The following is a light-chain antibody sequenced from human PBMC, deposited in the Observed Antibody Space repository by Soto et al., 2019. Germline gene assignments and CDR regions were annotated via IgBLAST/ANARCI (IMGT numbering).Light chain of an antibody. CDR2: DAF. CDR1: QSVSSSS. Sequence: EIVLTQSPGTLSLSPGERATLSCRASQSVSSSSLARYQHKPGQAPRLLIYDAFSRATDIPDRFSGSGSGTDFTLTISRLEPEDFAVYYCQHYGSSPPKYTFGQGTKLEI. J-gene: IGKJ2*01. CDR3: QHYGSSPPKYT. V-gene: IGKV3-20*01.